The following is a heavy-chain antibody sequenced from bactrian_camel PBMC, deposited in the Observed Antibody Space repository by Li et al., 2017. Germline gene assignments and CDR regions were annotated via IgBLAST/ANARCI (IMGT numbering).Heavy chain of an antibody. J-gene: IGHJ6*01. CDR2: MTTTGSST. D-gene: IGHD3*01. V-gene: IGHV3S31*01. CDR3: AAGRMNPRYCNVGVARTGNFGY. CDR1: GFTYSMTY. Sequence: VQPVESGGGSVQAGGSLRLSCAANGFTYSMTYVAWFRQSPGKEREGVAAMTTTGSSTYYSDSVKGRFTISRDAPWTIYLQMNDLKPEDTAMYYCAAGRMNPRYCNVGVARTGNFGYWGRGTQVTVS.